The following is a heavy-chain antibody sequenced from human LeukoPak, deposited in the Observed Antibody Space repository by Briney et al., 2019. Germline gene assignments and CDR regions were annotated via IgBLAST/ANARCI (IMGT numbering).Heavy chain of an antibody. CDR3: AALAVAGFDY. D-gene: IGHD6-19*01. CDR1: GGTFISYA. CDR2: IIPIFGTA. V-gene: IGHV1-69*13. Sequence: SVKVSCKASGGTFISYAVSWVRQAPGQGLEWMGGIIPIFGTANYAQKFQGRVTITADESTSTAYMELSSLRSEDTAVYYCAALAVAGFDYWGQGTLVTVSS. J-gene: IGHJ4*02.